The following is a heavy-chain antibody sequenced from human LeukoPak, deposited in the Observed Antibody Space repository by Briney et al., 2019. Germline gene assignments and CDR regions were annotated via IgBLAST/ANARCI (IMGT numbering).Heavy chain of an antibody. CDR1: GGSISSGNYY. Sequence: RSETLSLTCTVSGGSISSGNYYWSWIRQPAGKGLEWIGRIYTSGSTNYNPSLKSRVTISVDTSKNQFSLKLSSVTAADTAVYYCAREVLSGHDDWGLDYWGQGTLVTVSS. J-gene: IGHJ4*02. CDR2: IYTSGST. D-gene: IGHD5-12*01. V-gene: IGHV4-61*02. CDR3: AREVLSGHDDWGLDY.